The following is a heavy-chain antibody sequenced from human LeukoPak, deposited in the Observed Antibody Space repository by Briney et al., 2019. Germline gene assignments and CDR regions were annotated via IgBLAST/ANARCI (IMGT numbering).Heavy chain of an antibody. CDR3: AKDQGGNYYDYMDV. J-gene: IGHJ6*03. Sequence: GGSLRLSCAASGFTFSNYGMHWVRQAPGKGLEWVAFIRTDGSYADSVKSRFTISRDSSQSALYLQMNSLRPEDTAVYYCAKDQGGNYYDYMDVWGEGTTVTVSS. CDR2: IRTDGS. D-gene: IGHD3-16*01. CDR1: GFTFSNYG. V-gene: IGHV3-30*02.